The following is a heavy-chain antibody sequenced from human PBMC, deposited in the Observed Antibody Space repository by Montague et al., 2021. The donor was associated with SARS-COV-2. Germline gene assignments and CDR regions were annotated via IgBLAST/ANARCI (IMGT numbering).Heavy chain of an antibody. CDR3: ARGTHSSTMPSASDI. V-gene: IGHV3-21*01. D-gene: IGHD6-13*01. CDR2: IGSSSSYI. J-gene: IGHJ3*02. CDR1: GFTFSDSR. Sequence: SLRLSCAASGFTFSDSRVNWVRQAPGTGLEWVSSIGSSSSYIYYADSVRGRFTISRDNGKKTLYLQMNSLRAEDTAIYYCARGTHSSTMPSASDIWGQGTMVTVSS.